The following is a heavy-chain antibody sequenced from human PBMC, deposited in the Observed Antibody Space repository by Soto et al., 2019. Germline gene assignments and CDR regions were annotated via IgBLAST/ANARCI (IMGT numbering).Heavy chain of an antibody. J-gene: IGHJ6*02. CDR1: GYTLTELS. V-gene: IGHV1-24*01. Sequence: QVQLVQSGAEVKKPGASVKVSCKVSGYTLTELSMHWVRQAPGKGLEWMGGFDPEDGETIYAQKFQGRVTRTEDTATDTAYMELSSLRSEDTAVYYCATPSGGXPPGVXYGMDVWGQGTTVTVSS. CDR2: FDPEDGET. CDR3: ATPSGGXPPGVXYGMDV. D-gene: IGHD2-15*01.